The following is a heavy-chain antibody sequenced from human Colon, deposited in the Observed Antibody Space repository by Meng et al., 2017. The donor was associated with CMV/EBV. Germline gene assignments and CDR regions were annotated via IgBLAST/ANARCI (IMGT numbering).Heavy chain of an antibody. Sequence: GGSLRLSCAGSEFSFNDYEMNWVRQAPGRGLEWISYISGTGSLINYADSVRGRFTISRDNAKKSLYLQMSSLRAEDTAVHYCARRNSSSWYRNYYHAMDVWGQGTTVTVSS. D-gene: IGHD6-13*01. CDR2: ISGTGSLI. CDR1: EFSFNDYE. CDR3: ARRNSSSWYRNYYHAMDV. J-gene: IGHJ6*02. V-gene: IGHV3-48*03.